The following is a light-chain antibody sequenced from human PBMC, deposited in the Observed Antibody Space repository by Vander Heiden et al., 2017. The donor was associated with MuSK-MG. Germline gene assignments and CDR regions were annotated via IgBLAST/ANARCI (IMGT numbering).Light chain of an antibody. CDR2: STS. J-gene: IGLJ1*01. CDR1: NGAVTSGYY. Sequence: QTVVTQEPSLTVSPGGTVTLTCASSNGAVTSGYYPTGVQQKPGQAPRALIYSTSNKRALTPARFSGSLLGGKAALTLSGVQPEDEAEYYCLLYYGGALVFGTGTKVTVL. V-gene: IGLV7-43*01. CDR3: LLYYGGALV.